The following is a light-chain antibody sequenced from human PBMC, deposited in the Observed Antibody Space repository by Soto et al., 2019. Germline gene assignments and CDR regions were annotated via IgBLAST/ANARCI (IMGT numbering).Light chain of an antibody. V-gene: IGKV1-5*03. J-gene: IGKJ1*01. CDR3: QQFYRYPWT. Sequence: GDTVTITCRASQSVDTCLAWYQQKPGKAPHLLIYKASRLETGVPSRFSGSGSVTDYTLTITGLQPDDFATYYCQQFYRYPWTFGQGTKV. CDR1: QSVDTC. CDR2: KAS.